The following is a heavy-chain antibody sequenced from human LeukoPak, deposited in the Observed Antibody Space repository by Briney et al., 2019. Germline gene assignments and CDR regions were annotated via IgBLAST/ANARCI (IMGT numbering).Heavy chain of an antibody. CDR2: ISAYNGNT. CDR3: ARDVGSGWSPTAY. V-gene: IGHV1-18*01. CDR1: GYIFSNYG. J-gene: IGHJ4*02. Sequence: ASVKVSCKASGYIFSNYGISWVRQAPGQGPEWMGWISAYNGNTISAQKFQDRLTLATDTPTTTAHMELRTLRPDDTAVYYCARDVGSGWSPTAYWGQGTLVTVSS. D-gene: IGHD6-19*01.